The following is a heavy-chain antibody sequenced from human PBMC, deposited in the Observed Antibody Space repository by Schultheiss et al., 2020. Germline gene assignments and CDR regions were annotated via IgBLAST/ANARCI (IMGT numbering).Heavy chain of an antibody. Sequence: GGSLKLSCAASGFTFSSYAMSWVRQAPGKGLEWVAVISYDGSNKYYADSVKGRFTISRDNAKNSLYLQMNSLRAEDTAVYYCAREGADEDFDYWGQGTLVTVSS. CDR1: GFTFSSYA. V-gene: IGHV3-30*07. CDR3: AREGADEDFDY. CDR2: ISYDGSNK. J-gene: IGHJ4*02.